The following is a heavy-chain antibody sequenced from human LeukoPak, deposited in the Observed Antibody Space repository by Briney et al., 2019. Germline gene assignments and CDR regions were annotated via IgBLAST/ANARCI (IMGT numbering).Heavy chain of an antibody. CDR3: ARDRGRITMVRGGANYFDY. CDR1: GYTFTSYG. J-gene: IGHJ4*02. V-gene: IGHV1-18*01. CDR2: ISAYNGNT. Sequence: GASVNVSCKASGYTFTSYGISWVRQAPGQGLEWMGWISAYNGNTNYAQKLQGRVTMTTDTSTSTAYMELRSLRSDDTAVYYCARDRGRITMVRGGANYFDYWGQGTLVTVSS. D-gene: IGHD3-10*01.